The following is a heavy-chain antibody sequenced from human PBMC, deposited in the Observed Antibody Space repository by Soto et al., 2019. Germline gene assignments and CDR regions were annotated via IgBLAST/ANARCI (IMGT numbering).Heavy chain of an antibody. CDR2: IDQDGSEK. V-gene: IGHV3-7*01. J-gene: IGHJ4*02. Sequence: GGSLRLSCAASGFTFSSYWMDWVRQAPGKGLEWVANIDQDGSEKNYVDSVKGRFTISRDNAKNSLYLQMSSLTAEDSALYYCSRSLDYWGQGTLVTVSS. CDR1: GFTFSSYW. CDR3: SRSLDY.